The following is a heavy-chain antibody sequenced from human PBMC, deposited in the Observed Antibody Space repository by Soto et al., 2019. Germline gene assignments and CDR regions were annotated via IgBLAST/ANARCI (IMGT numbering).Heavy chain of an antibody. J-gene: IGHJ4*02. CDR1: GFTFSNAW. Sequence: GGSLRLSCAASGFTFSNAWMSWVRQAPGKGLEWVGRIKSKTDGGTTNYAAPVKGRFTISGDESNNKLYLKMNSLKTEDTAVYYCTTDEYCSGGSYYSVFDYWGQGTLVTVSS. V-gene: IGHV3-15*01. CDR3: TTDEYCSGGSYYSVFDY. D-gene: IGHD2-15*01. CDR2: IKSKTDGGTT.